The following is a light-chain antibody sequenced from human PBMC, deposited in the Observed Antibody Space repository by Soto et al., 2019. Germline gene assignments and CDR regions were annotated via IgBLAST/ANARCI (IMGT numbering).Light chain of an antibody. CDR2: GAS. J-gene: IGKJ1*01. V-gene: IGKV3-20*01. CDR1: QNVYTD. Sequence: EIVLTQSPATLSVSPGEGATLSCSASQNVYTDLAWYQQKPGQAPRLLIYGASSRATGIPDRFSGSGSGTDFTLTISRLEPEDFAVYYCQQYGSSPGTFGQGTKVDIK. CDR3: QQYGSSPGT.